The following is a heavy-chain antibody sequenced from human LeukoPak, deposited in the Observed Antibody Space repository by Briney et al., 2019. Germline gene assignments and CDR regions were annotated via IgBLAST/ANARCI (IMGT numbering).Heavy chain of an antibody. CDR2: ISPSGADT. CDR1: GFTFSSYA. CDR3: AKEYGASR. J-gene: IGHJ4*02. D-gene: IGHD4/OR15-4a*01. Sequence: HTGGSLRLSCAASGFTFSSYAMSWVRQAPGKGLEWVSIISPSGADTFFADSVKGRFTISRDNSKNTLYLQMSSLRAEDTAVYYCAKEYGASRWGQGTLVTVSS. V-gene: IGHV3-23*01.